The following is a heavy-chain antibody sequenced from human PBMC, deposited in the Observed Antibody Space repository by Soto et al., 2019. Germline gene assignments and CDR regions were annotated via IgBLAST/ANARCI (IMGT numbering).Heavy chain of an antibody. Sequence: QVQLVQSGAEVKKPGSSVKVSCKASGGTFSSYTISWVRQAPGQGLEWMGRIIPILGIANYAQKFQGRVTITADKSTSTAYMELRSLRSEDTAVYYCARDLAYDIVVVPAAPETAFDIWGQGTMVTVSS. CDR2: IIPILGIA. CDR1: GGTFSSYT. D-gene: IGHD2-2*01. CDR3: ARDLAYDIVVVPAAPETAFDI. J-gene: IGHJ3*02. V-gene: IGHV1-69*08.